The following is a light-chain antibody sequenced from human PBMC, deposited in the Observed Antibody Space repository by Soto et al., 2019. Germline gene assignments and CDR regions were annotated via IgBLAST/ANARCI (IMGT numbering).Light chain of an antibody. CDR2: GAS. J-gene: IGKJ4*01. CDR1: HSVSSSH. V-gene: IGKV3-20*01. CDR3: QHYGTSLP. Sequence: DIVLTQSPGTLSLSPGESVTLSCRASHSVSSSHLAWYQQNPGQAPRLFIYGASRRASGIPDRFSGSGSGTDFTLTISRLQPEDFAVYSCQHYGTSLPFGGGTKVEIK.